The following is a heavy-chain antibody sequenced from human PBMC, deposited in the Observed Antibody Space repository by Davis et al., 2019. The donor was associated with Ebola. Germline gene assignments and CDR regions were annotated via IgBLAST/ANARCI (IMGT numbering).Heavy chain of an antibody. CDR3: AMKRVRRYYFDY. J-gene: IGHJ4*02. CDR1: GFTFSSYA. D-gene: IGHD6-6*01. V-gene: IGHV3-64*01. CDR2: IISNGGST. Sequence: GESLKISCAASGFTFSSYAMHWVRQAPGKGLEYVSAIISNGGSTYYANSVKGRFTISRDNSKNTLYLQMGSLRAEDMAVYYCAMKRVRRYYFDYWGQGTLVTVSS.